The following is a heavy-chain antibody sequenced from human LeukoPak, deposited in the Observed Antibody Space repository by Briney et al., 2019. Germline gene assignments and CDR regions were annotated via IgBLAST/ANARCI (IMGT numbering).Heavy chain of an antibody. J-gene: IGHJ6*03. Sequence: ASVKVSCKASGGTFSSYAISWVRQAPGQGLEWMGGIIPIFGTANYAQKFQGRVTITADKSTSTAYMELSSLRSEDTAVYYCARAPYSSSSGGHYYYYYMDVWGKGTTVTVSS. CDR1: GGTFSSYA. CDR2: IIPIFGTA. CDR3: ARAPYSSSSGGHYYYYYMDV. D-gene: IGHD6-6*01. V-gene: IGHV1-69*06.